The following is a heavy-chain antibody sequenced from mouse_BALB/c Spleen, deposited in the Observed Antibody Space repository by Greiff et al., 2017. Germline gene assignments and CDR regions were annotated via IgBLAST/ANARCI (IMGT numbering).Heavy chain of an antibody. V-gene: IGHV1-54*01. CDR2: INPGSGGT. J-gene: IGHJ3*01. D-gene: IGHD1-1*01. Sequence: QVQLQQSGAELVRPGTSVKVSCKASGYAFTNYLIEWVKQRPGQGLEWIGVINPGSGGTNYNEKFKGKATLTADKSSSTAYMQLSSLTSDDSAVYFCARSLTTVVAPIAYWGQGTLVTVSA. CDR3: ARSLTTVVAPIAY. CDR1: GYAFTNYL.